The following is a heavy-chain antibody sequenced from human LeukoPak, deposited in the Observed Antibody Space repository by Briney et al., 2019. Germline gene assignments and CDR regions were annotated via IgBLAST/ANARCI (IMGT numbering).Heavy chain of an antibody. CDR1: GFSFSSFW. CDR2: INERGTEE. V-gene: IGHV3-7*03. J-gene: IGHJ4*02. Sequence: GGSLRLSCGASGFSFSSFWMTWVRQPPGKGLEWVAYINERGTEEHYVDSVKGRFTISRDNSKNALYLQMNSLRVEDTAVYYCAIDPNWGTHSWGQGVLVTVSS. D-gene: IGHD7-27*01. CDR3: AIDPNWGTHS.